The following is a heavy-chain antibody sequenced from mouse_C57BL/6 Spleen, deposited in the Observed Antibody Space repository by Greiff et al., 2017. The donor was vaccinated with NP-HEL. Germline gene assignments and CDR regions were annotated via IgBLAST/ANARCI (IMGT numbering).Heavy chain of an antibody. CDR2: ISSGGDYI. Sequence: EVMLVESGEGLVKPGGSLKLSCAASGFTFSSYAMSWVRQTPEKRLEWVAYISSGGDYIYYADTVKGRFTISRDNARNTLYLQMSSLKSEDTAMYYCTRATTTVVGYFDVWGTGTTVTVSS. V-gene: IGHV5-9-1*02. CDR3: TRATTTVVGYFDV. J-gene: IGHJ1*03. D-gene: IGHD1-1*01. CDR1: GFTFSSYA.